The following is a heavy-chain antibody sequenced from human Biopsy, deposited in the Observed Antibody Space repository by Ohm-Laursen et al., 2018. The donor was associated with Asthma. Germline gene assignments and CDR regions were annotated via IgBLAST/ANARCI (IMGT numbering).Heavy chain of an antibody. CDR2: ISWNSGSL. CDR3: AKSADYYDSTDYLDF. CDR1: GFTFDDYA. Sequence: SLRLSCAASGFTFDDYAMNWVRQAPGKGLEWVSGISWNSGSLEYADSVKGRFTVSRDNAKRTLYLQMNSLRPEDTAFYYCAKSADYYDSTDYLDFWGRGTLVTVSS. V-gene: IGHV3-9*01. D-gene: IGHD3-22*01. J-gene: IGHJ4*01.